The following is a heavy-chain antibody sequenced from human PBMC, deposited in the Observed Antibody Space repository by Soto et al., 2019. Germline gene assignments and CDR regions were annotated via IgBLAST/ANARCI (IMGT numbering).Heavy chain of an antibody. D-gene: IGHD3-22*01. CDR3: AKEHDSSGYYYGSLFDY. Sequence: PRGFLRLSCAASGFTFSSYAMSWVRQAPGKGLEWVSAISGSGGSTYYADSVKGRFTISRDNSKKTLYLQMNSLRAEDTAVYYCAKEHDSSGYYYGSLFDYWGQGTLVTVSS. V-gene: IGHV3-23*01. CDR1: GFTFSSYA. CDR2: ISGSGGST. J-gene: IGHJ4*02.